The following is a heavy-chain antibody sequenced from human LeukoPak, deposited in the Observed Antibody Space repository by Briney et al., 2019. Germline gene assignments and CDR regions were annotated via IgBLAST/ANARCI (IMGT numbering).Heavy chain of an antibody. Sequence: GGSLRLSCAASGFTFSSYAMSWVRQAPGKGLEWVSAISGSGGSTYYADSVKGRFTISRDNSKNTLYLQMNSLRAEDTAVHYCAKDPYSSSWYYFDYWGQGTLVTVSS. V-gene: IGHV3-23*01. J-gene: IGHJ4*02. D-gene: IGHD6-13*01. CDR1: GFTFSSYA. CDR2: ISGSGGST. CDR3: AKDPYSSSWYYFDY.